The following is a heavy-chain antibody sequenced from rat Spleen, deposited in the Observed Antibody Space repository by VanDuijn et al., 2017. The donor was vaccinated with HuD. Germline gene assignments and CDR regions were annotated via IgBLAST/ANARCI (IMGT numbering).Heavy chain of an antibody. V-gene: IGHV2-70*01. CDR2: IWNDGST. J-gene: IGHJ2*01. CDR3: VRDGYYY. CDR1: GFSLYNYA. Sequence: QVQLKESGPGLVQPSETLSLTCTVSGFSLYNYAVNWVRQPPGKGLEWMGTIWNDGSTDYNSALKSRLRISRDTSKSQVFLKMNSPQTEDTAIYLCVRDGYYYWGHGVMVTVSS. D-gene: IGHD1-12*03.